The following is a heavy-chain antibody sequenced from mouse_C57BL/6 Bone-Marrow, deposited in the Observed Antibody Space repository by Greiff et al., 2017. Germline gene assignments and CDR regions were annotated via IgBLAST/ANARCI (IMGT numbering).Heavy chain of an antibody. CDR1: GFTFSDYG. CDR3: ARYNYDGDAMDY. D-gene: IGHD2-12*01. J-gene: IGHJ4*01. CDR2: ISNLAYSI. V-gene: IGHV5-15*01. Sequence: EVKLMESGGGLVQPGGSLKLSCAASGFTFSDYGMAWVRQAPRKGPEWVAFISNLAYSIYYADTVTGRFTISRENAKNTLYMEMSSLRSEDTAMYNCARYNYDGDAMDYWGQGTSVTVSS.